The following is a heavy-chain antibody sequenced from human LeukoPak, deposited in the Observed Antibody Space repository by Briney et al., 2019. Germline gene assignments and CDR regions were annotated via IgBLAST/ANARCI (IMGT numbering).Heavy chain of an antibody. Sequence: PGGSLRLSCAASGFTFSSYSMNWVRQAPGKGLEWVSSIGSSSSYIYYADSVKGRFTISRDNAKNSLYLQMNSLRAEDTAVYYCARPLYYGMDVWGQGTTVTVSS. J-gene: IGHJ6*02. CDR3: ARPLYYGMDV. CDR2: IGSSSSYI. V-gene: IGHV3-21*01. CDR1: GFTFSSYS.